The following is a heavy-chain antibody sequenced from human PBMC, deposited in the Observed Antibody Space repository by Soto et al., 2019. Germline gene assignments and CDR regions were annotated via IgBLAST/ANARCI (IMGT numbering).Heavy chain of an antibody. CDR2: IYPGDSDT. V-gene: IGHV5-51*01. CDR1: GYSFTSYW. Sequence: GESLKISCKGSGYSFTSYWIGWVRQMPGKGLEWMGIIYPGDSDTRYSPSFQGQVTISADKSISTAYLQWGSLKASDTAMYYCARLSLSGGYYYYGMDVWGQGTTVTVSS. D-gene: IGHD2-2*01. CDR3: ARLSLSGGYYYYGMDV. J-gene: IGHJ6*02.